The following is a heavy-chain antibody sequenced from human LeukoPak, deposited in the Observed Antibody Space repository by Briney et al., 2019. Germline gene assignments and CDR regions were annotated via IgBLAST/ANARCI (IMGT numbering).Heavy chain of an antibody. V-gene: IGHV3-23*01. J-gene: IGHJ4*02. Sequence: PGGSLRLSCVASGFTFSSYAMHWVRQAPGERLRWVSSISTGVGDTYYADSVRGRFTISRDNSKNMLYLQMNSLRAEDTALYYCVKESGSYYYEYWGQGTLVTVSS. CDR2: ISTGVGDT. D-gene: IGHD3-3*01. CDR1: GFTFSSYA. CDR3: VKESGSYYYEY.